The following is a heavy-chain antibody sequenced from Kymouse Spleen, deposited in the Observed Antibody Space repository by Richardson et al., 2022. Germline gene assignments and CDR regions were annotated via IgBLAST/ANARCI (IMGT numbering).Heavy chain of an antibody. D-gene: IGHD5-24*01. Sequence: QVQLQQWGAGLLKPSETLSLTCAVYGGSFSGYYWSWIRQPPGKGLEWIGEINHSGSTNYNPSLKSRVTISVDTSKNQFSLKLSSVTAADTAVYYCARGEIRDYYGMDVWGQGTTVTVSS. CDR1: GGSFSGYY. V-gene: IGHV4-34*01. J-gene: IGHJ6*02. CDR2: INHSGST. CDR3: ARGEIRDYYGMDV.